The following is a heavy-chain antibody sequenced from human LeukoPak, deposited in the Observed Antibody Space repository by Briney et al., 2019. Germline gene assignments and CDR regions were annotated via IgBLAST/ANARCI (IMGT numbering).Heavy chain of an antibody. V-gene: IGHV1-69*13. Sequence: ASVKVSCKASGGTFSSYAISWVRQAPGQGLEWMGGIIPIFGTANYAQKFQGRVTITADESTSTAYMELGSLRSEDTAVYYCARDSLTGYASFDYWGQGTLVTVSS. D-gene: IGHD3-9*01. CDR3: ARDSLTGYASFDY. CDR2: IIPIFGTA. CDR1: GGTFSSYA. J-gene: IGHJ4*02.